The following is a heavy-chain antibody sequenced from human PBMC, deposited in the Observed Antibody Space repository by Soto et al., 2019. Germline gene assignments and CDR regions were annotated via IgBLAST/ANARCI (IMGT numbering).Heavy chain of an antibody. CDR1: GGSISSSSYY. J-gene: IGHJ6*02. CDR3: ARQSGYDFYYYYYGMDV. Sequence: QLQLQESGPGLVKPSETLSLTCTVSGGSISSSSYYWGWIRQPPGKGLEWIGSIYYSGSTYYNPSLKSRVTISVHTSKNQFSLKLSSVTAADTAVYYCARQSGYDFYYYYYGMDVWGQGTTVTVSS. D-gene: IGHD5-12*01. V-gene: IGHV4-39*01. CDR2: IYYSGST.